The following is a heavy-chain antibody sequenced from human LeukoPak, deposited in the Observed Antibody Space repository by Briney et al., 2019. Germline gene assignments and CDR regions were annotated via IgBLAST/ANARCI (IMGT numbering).Heavy chain of an antibody. CDR2: IYDSGST. Sequence: PSETLSLTCTVSGGSISSYYWSWIRQPPGKGLECIGYIYDSGSTNYNPSLKSRVTISVDTSKNQFSLKLSSVTAADTAVYYCARTRDYYDRSGYSNWFDPWGQGTLVTVSS. J-gene: IGHJ5*02. D-gene: IGHD3-22*01. CDR3: ARTRDYYDRSGYSNWFDP. CDR1: GGSISSYY. V-gene: IGHV4-59*12.